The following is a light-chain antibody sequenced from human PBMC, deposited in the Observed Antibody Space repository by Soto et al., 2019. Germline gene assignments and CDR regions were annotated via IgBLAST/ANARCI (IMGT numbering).Light chain of an antibody. J-gene: IGLJ3*02. Sequence: QSVLTQPPSASGTPGQRVVISCSGTSSNIGSHTVNWYQQLPGTAPKLLFYSNDQRPSGVPDRFSGSKSATSAPLAISGLQSEDEADYYCAAWDDNLNGWVFGGGTKLTVL. CDR2: SND. CDR1: SSNIGSHT. CDR3: AAWDDNLNGWV. V-gene: IGLV1-44*01.